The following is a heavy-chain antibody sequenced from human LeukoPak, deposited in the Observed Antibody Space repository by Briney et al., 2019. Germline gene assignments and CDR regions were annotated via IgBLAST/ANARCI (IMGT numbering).Heavy chain of an antibody. CDR3: ARAPAEWYMDV. CDR1: GGSISSGSYY. V-gene: IGHV4-61*02. J-gene: IGHJ6*03. Sequence: PSETLSLTCTVSGGSISSGSYYWSWIRQPAGKGLEWIGRIYTSGSTNYNPSLKSRVTISVDTSKNQFSLKLSSVTAADTAVYYCARAPAEWYMDVWGKGPTVTVSS. D-gene: IGHD3-3*01. CDR2: IYTSGST.